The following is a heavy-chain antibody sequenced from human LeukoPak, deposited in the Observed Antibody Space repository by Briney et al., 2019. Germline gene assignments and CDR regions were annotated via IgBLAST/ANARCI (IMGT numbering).Heavy chain of an antibody. Sequence: GGSLRLSCAASGFIFSSYCMRWVRQAPGKGLEWVANINQDESEKDYVDSVKGRFTISRDNAKNSLYLQMNSLRAEDTAVYYCARDNSQRSRIAPWGQGTLVTVSS. J-gene: IGHJ5*02. CDR2: INQDESEK. CDR3: ARDNSQRSRIAP. D-gene: IGHD4-23*01. V-gene: IGHV3-7*05. CDR1: GFIFSSYC.